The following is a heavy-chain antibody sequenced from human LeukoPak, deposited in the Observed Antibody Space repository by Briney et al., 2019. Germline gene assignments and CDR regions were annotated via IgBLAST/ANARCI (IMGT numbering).Heavy chain of an antibody. CDR3: ASDIVVVPAAISAFDI. J-gene: IGHJ3*02. CDR2: IYSGGST. Sequence: PGGSLRLSCAASGFTVSSSYMSWVRQAPGKGLEWVSVIYSGGSTYYADSVKGRFTISRDNSKNTLYLQMNSLRAEDTAVYYCASDIVVVPAAISAFDIWGQGTMVTVSS. CDR1: GFTVSSSY. V-gene: IGHV3-53*01. D-gene: IGHD2-2*01.